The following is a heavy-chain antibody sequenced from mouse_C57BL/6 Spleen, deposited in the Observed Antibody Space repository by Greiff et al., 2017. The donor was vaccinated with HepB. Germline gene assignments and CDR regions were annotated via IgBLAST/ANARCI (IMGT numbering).Heavy chain of an antibody. CDR3: ARGNGNWAWFAY. J-gene: IGHJ3*01. Sequence: DVMLVESGGGLVKPGGSLKLSCAASGFTFSSYAMSWVRQTPEKRLEWVVTISDGGSYTYYPDNVKGRFTISRDNAKNNLYLQMSHLKSEDTAMYYCARGNGNWAWFAYWGQGTLVTVSA. CDR2: ISDGGSYT. CDR1: GFTFSSYA. V-gene: IGHV5-4*03. D-gene: IGHD2-1*01.